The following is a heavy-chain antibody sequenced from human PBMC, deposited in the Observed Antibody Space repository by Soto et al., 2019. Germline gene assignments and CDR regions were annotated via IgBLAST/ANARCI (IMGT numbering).Heavy chain of an antibody. Sequence: PGGSLRLSCAASGFTFDDYGMSWVRQAPGKGLEWVSGINWNGGSTGYADSVKGRFTISRDNAKNSLYLQMNSLRAEDTALYYCARSSSGYFTPWYFEYWGQGTLVTVSS. CDR3: ARSSSGYFTPWYFEY. D-gene: IGHD3-22*01. CDR2: INWNGGST. CDR1: GFTFDDYG. V-gene: IGHV3-20*04. J-gene: IGHJ4*02.